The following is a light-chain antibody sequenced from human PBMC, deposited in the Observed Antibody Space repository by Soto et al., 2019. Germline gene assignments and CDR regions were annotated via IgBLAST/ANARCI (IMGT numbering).Light chain of an antibody. CDR2: LGS. CDR3: MQALQTTWT. V-gene: IGKV2-28*01. Sequence: MTQSPLSGPFARWEPPSMSCTATQSLLHSNGYNYLDRYLQKQGQCPQLLIYLGSNPSSGVTDRFSGSGSGTDFTLKISRVEAEDVGVYYCMQALQTTWTFGQGTKVDIK. J-gene: IGKJ1*01. CDR1: QSLLHSNGYNY.